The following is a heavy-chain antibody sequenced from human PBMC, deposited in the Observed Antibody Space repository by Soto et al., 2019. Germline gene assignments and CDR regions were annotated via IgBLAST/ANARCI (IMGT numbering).Heavy chain of an antibody. CDR2: IYYSGST. CDR1: GGSISSGDYY. CDR3: ARRSYGDYGWFDP. D-gene: IGHD4-17*01. Sequence: PSETLSLTCTVSGGSISSGDYYWSWIRQPPGKGLEWIGYIYYSGSTYYNPSLKSRVTISVDTSKNQFSLKLSSVTAADTAVYYCARRSYGDYGWFDPWGQGTLVTVSS. V-gene: IGHV4-30-4*01. J-gene: IGHJ5*02.